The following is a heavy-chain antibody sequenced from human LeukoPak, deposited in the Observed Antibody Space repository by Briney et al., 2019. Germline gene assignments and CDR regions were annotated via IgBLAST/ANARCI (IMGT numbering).Heavy chain of an antibody. CDR1: GFIFSSYG. CDR3: AKDDAWLRFGE. CDR2: IRYDGSKK. Sequence: SGGSLRLSCAASGFIFSSYGMHWVRQAPGKGLGWVAFIRYDGSKKYYADSVKGRFTISRDNSKNTLYLEVISLTAEDTAVYYCAKDDAWLRFGEWSQGTLVTVSS. V-gene: IGHV3-30*02. D-gene: IGHD3-10*01. J-gene: IGHJ4*02.